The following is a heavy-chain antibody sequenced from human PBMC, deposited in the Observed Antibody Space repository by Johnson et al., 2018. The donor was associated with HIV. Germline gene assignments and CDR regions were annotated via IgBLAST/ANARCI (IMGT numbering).Heavy chain of an antibody. J-gene: IGHJ3*02. V-gene: IGHV3-23*04. CDR3: ATGKYSSSHVGAFDI. CDR2: ISGSGGST. D-gene: IGHD6-13*01. CDR1: GFTFSSYG. Sequence: VLLVESGGGVVQPGGSLRLSCAASGFTFSSYGMHWVRQAPGKGLEWVSAISGSGGSTYYADSVKGRFTISRDNSKNTLYLQMNSLRAEDTAVYYCATGKYSSSHVGAFDIWGQGTMVTVSS.